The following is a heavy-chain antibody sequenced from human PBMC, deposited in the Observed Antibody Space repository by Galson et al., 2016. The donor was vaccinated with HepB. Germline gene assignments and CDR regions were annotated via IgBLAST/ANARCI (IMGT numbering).Heavy chain of an antibody. J-gene: IGHJ6*02. D-gene: IGHD4-17*01. CDR2: ITSDGSST. CDR3: VREDYGDDPVYYYYYGMDV. V-gene: IGHV3-74*01. CDR1: GFPFSRYW. Sequence: SLRLSCAASGFPFSRYWMHWVRQAPGKGLVWVSRITSDGSSTAYADSVRGRFTISRDNAKNTVYLQMNSLRAEDTALYYCVREDYGDDPVYYYYYGMDVWGQGTTVSVSS.